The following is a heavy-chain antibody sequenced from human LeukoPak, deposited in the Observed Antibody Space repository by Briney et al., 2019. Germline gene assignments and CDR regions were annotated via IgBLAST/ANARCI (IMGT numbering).Heavy chain of an antibody. Sequence: SETLSLTCTVSGGSISSSSHYWGWIRQPPGKGLEWIGTIYYSGSTYYNPSLKSRVTISVDTSKNQFSLKVSSVTAADTAGYYCARHPTRGYYDSRMDRVDYWGQGTLDTVSS. J-gene: IGHJ4*02. CDR2: IYYSGST. CDR3: ARHPTRGYYDSRMDRVDY. D-gene: IGHD3-22*01. V-gene: IGHV4-39*01. CDR1: GGSISSSSHY.